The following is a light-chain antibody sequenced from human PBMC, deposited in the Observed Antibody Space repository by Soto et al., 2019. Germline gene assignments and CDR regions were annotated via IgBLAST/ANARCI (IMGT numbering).Light chain of an antibody. J-gene: IGKJ4*01. CDR1: QSVSTY. CDR3: QQRTNWPPLT. V-gene: IGKV3-11*01. CDR2: DAS. Sequence: EIVLTQSPGTLSLSPGDRATLSCRASQSVSTYLAWYQQKPGQAPRLLIYDASNRATGIPVRFSGSGSGTDFTLSISSLEPEDSAVYYCQQRTNWPPLTFGGGTKVDNK.